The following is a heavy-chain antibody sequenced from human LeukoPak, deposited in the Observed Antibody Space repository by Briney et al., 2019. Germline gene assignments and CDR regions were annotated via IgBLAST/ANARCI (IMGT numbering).Heavy chain of an antibody. CDR1: GGSISSYY. CDR3: ARHEGGNLMSEFDY. CDR2: IYYSGST. J-gene: IGHJ4*02. D-gene: IGHD4-23*01. V-gene: IGHV4-59*01. Sequence: SETLSLTCTVSGGSISSYYWSWIRQPPGKGLEWIGYIYYSGSTNYNPSLRSRVTISVDTSKNQFSLKLSSVTAADTAVYYRARHEGGNLMSEFDYWGQGTLVTVSS.